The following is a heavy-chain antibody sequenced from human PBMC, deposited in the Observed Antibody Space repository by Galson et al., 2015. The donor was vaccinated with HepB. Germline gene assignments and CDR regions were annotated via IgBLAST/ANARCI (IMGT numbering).Heavy chain of an antibody. V-gene: IGHV3-21*06. CDR2: ISRSSNYI. CDR3: ARQVGIGSGSTDY. D-gene: IGHD1-26*01. CDR1: EFPFSSYT. J-gene: IGHJ4*02. Sequence: SLRLSCAASEFPFSSYTMDWVRQAPGKGLEWVSSISRSSNYIFYADSVNGRFTISRDNAKNSLYLQMNSLRAEDTAVYYCARQVGIGSGSTDYWGQGTLVSVSS.